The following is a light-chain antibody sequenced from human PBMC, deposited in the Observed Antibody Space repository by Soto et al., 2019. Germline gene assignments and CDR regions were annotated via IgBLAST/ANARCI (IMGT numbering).Light chain of an antibody. CDR2: STS. J-gene: IGLJ2*01. Sequence: QTVVTQEPSLTVSPGGTVTLTCASSSGAVTSGYDPNWFQQKPGQTPRALIYSTSNKHSWTPARFSGSLLGGKATLPLSDVQPEDEPEYYCLPSYGGTQHVVFGGRTKLTLL. CDR3: LPSYGGTQHVV. V-gene: IGLV7-43*01. CDR1: SGAVTSGYD.